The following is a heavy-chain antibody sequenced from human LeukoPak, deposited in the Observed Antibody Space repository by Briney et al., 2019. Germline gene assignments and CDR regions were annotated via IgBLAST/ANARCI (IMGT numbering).Heavy chain of an antibody. CDR1: GFTFSTHW. CDR2: INPDGSQK. V-gene: IGHV3-7*01. J-gene: IGHJ4*02. D-gene: IGHD5-24*01. Sequence: GGSLTLSCEASGFTFSTHWMSWVRQAPGKGLEWVASINPDGSQKYYLDSVKGRFTISRDNTKNSLYLQMYSLGAEDTAVYYCARLLGTATTYGYWGQGTLVTVSS. CDR3: ARLLGTATTYGY.